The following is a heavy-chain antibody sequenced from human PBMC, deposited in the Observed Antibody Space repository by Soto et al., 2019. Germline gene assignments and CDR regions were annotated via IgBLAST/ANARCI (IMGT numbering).Heavy chain of an antibody. Sequence: QVQLVQSGAEVKQPGASVKVSCKASDYTFTSYGISWVRQAPGQGLEWMGWINTYNGNTNYAQKLQGRVTMTTDTSTSTAYMELRSLRSDDTAVYYCARVAPTLYGSGSYYFDYWGQGTLVTVSS. D-gene: IGHD3-10*01. CDR3: ARVAPTLYGSGSYYFDY. V-gene: IGHV1-18*01. CDR1: DYTFTSYG. J-gene: IGHJ4*02. CDR2: INTYNGNT.